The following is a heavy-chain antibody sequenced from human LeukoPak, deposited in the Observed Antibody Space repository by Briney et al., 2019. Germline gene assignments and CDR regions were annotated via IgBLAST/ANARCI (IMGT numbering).Heavy chain of an antibody. D-gene: IGHD3-22*01. V-gene: IGHV3-7*01. CDR2: IKQDGSEK. CDR3: ARPHYYDSSGYYSYFDY. J-gene: IGHJ4*02. CDR1: GFTFSSYW. Sequence: PGGSLRVSCAASGFTFSSYWMSWVRQAPGKGLEWVANIKQDGSEKYYVDSVKGRFTISRDNAKNSLYLQMNSLRAEDTAVYYCARPHYYDSSGYYSYFDYWGQGTLVTVSS.